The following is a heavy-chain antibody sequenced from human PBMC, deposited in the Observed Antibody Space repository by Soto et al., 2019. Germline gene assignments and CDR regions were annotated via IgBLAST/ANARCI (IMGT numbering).Heavy chain of an antibody. V-gene: IGHV1-69*13. J-gene: IGHJ2*01. CDR2: IIPIFGTA. D-gene: IGHD6-19*01. Sequence: AASVKVSCKASGGTFSSYAISWVRQAPGQGLEWMGGIIPIFGTANYAQKFQGRVTITADESTSTAYMELGSLRSEDTAVYYCARDRAVAGKRYFDLWGRGTLVTVSS. CDR1: GGTFSSYA. CDR3: ARDRAVAGKRYFDL.